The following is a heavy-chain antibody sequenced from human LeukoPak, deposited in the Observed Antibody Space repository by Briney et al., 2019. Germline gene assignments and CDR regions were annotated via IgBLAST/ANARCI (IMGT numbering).Heavy chain of an antibody. J-gene: IGHJ4*02. Sequence: ASETLSLTCVVSGDAITSGYYWGWIRQPPGKGLEWGASMYHSGSTYYTPSLKSRVTLSGHTSKNQFSLKVNSVTAADTAVYYCARMCGGDCRGGFDYWGQGTLVTLSS. V-gene: IGHV4-38-2*01. CDR2: MYHSGST. CDR1: GDAITSGYY. D-gene: IGHD2-21*01. CDR3: ARMCGGDCRGGFDY.